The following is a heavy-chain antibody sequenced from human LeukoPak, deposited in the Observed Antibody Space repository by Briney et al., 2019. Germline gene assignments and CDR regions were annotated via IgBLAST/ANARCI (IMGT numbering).Heavy chain of an antibody. CDR2: IDPSDSYT. V-gene: IGHV5-10-1*01. CDR3: ARHDTSIVRGIYNWFDP. CDR1: GYSFFTYW. J-gene: IGHJ5*02. D-gene: IGHD3-22*01. Sequence: GESLKISCKGSGYSFFTYWIGWVRQMPGKGLEWMGRIDPSDSYTNYSPSFQGHVTISADKSISTAYLQWSSLKASDTAMYYCARHDTSIVRGIYNWFDPWGQGTLVTVSS.